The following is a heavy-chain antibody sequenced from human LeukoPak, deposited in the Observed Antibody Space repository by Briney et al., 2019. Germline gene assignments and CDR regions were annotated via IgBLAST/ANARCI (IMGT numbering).Heavy chain of an antibody. D-gene: IGHD1-26*01. V-gene: IGHV3-23*01. J-gene: IGHJ4*02. Sequence: GGSLRLSCAASGFTFSNYGMHWVRQAPGKGLEWVSAISGSGGSTYYADSVKGRFTISRDNSKNTLYLQMNSLRAEDTAVYYCAKRGSYHYTFDYWGQGTLVTVSS. CDR1: GFTFSNYG. CDR2: ISGSGGST. CDR3: AKRGSYHYTFDY.